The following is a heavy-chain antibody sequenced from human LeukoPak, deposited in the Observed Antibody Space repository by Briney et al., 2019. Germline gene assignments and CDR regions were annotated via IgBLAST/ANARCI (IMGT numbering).Heavy chain of an antibody. J-gene: IGHJ4*02. V-gene: IGHV1-2*02. CDR1: RNTFNGNY. CDR2: INPGSGGT. D-gene: IGHD6-25*01. CDR3: AGGSGYYFFDN. Sequence: GASVKVSCKSSRNTFNGNYMRWVRQTPGQGLEWMGWINPGSGGTNYAQKFQDRVTMTGDTSIGTIYMNLRKLSSDDTAVYYCAGGSGYYFFDNWGQGTLLTVSS.